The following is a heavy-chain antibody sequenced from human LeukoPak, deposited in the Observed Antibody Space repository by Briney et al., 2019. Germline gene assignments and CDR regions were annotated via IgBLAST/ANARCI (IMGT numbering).Heavy chain of an antibody. D-gene: IGHD5-18*01. Sequence: PSETLSLTCTVSGGSISSYYWSWIRQPPGTGQEWVSTVSDSRDVHYSDSVKGRFTISRDNARNSLYLQMNSLRDEDTAVYYCTRDALHTAHFDYWGQGTLVTVSS. CDR3: TRDALHTAHFDY. CDR1: GGSISSYY. J-gene: IGHJ4*02. CDR2: VSDSRDV. V-gene: IGHV3-69-1*01.